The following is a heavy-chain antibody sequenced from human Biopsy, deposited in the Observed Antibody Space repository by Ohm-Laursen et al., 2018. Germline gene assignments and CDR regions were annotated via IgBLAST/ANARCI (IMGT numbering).Heavy chain of an antibody. CDR1: GFTFSNSA. V-gene: IGHV3-23*01. CDR2: ITPDGVDA. CDR3: LRVPLAGLYYFDY. J-gene: IGHJ4*02. Sequence: GSLRLSCAASGFTFSNSAMSWVRQAPGRGLEWVSLITPDGVDAYYADSVKGRFSISRDNFRNMLYLQMNSLRAEDTALYSCLRVPLAGLYYFDYWGQGTLVTVSS. D-gene: IGHD6-19*01.